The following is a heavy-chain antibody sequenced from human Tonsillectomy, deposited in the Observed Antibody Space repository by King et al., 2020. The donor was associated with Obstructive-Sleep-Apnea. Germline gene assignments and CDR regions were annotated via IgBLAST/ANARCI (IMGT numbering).Heavy chain of an antibody. J-gene: IGHJ6*02. V-gene: IGHV3-7*01. CDR1: GFTFSSYW. CDR3: ARDDLERPLPNYYYGMDV. Sequence: DVQLVESGGGLVQPGGSLRLSCAASGFTFSSYWMSWVRQAPGKGLEWVANIKQDGSEKYYVDSVKGRFTISRDNAKNSLYLQMNSLRAEDTAVYYCARDDLERPLPNYYYGMDVWGQGTTVTVSS. CDR2: IKQDGSEK. D-gene: IGHD1-1*01.